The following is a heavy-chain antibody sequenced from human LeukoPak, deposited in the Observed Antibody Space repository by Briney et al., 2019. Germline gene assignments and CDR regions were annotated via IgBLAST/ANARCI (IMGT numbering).Heavy chain of an antibody. J-gene: IGHJ3*01. CDR1: GFTFSDHF. CDR2: ISGSGAT. V-gene: IGHV3-11*01. Sequence: GGSLRRYCAASGFTFSDHFMTWIRQAPGKGLEWISYISGSGATYYADSVKGRFTISRDNAQNSLWLQMSSLRAEDTAVYYCARDPMYNGGNSGAFDFWGQGTLVTVSS. CDR3: ARDPMYNGGNSGAFDF. D-gene: IGHD4-23*01.